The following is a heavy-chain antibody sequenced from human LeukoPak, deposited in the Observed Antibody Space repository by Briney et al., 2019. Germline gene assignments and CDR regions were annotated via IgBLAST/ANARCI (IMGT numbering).Heavy chain of an antibody. J-gene: IGHJ6*02. CDR1: GGTFSTSA. CDR2: IIPVLNIT. V-gene: IGHV1-69*04. CDR3: ARDQGLTAPPPYGLDV. D-gene: IGHD5-18*01. Sequence: ASVKDSCKASGGTFSTSAITWVRQAPGQGLEWMGRIIPVLNITTYAQRFQGRVTITADTSTSTVYMELSSLRSEETAVYYCARDQGLTAPPPYGLDVWGQGTTVIVSS.